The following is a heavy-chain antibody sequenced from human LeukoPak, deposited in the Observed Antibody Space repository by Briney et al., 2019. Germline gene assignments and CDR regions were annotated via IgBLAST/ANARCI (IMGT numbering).Heavy chain of an antibody. CDR2: ISYDGSNK. Sequence: GGSLRLSCVASGFTFNSYVMHWVRQAPGKGLEWVALISYDGSNKYNADSVKGRFTLSRDNSKNTLYLQMSSLRSEDTAVYYCARSNYGGKRWFDPWGQGTLVIVSS. D-gene: IGHD4-23*01. V-gene: IGHV3-30*15. CDR3: ARSNYGGKRWFDP. J-gene: IGHJ5*02. CDR1: GFTFNSYV.